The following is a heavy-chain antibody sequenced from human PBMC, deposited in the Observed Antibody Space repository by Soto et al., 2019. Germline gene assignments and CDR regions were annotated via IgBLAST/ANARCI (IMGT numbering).Heavy chain of an antibody. D-gene: IGHD6-13*01. CDR2: IYYSGST. Sequence: QLQLQESGPGLVKPSETLSLTCTVSGGSISTSSYYWGWIRQPPGKGLEWIGSIYYSGSTYYNPSLKSRVTISVDTSKNQFSLKLSSVTAADTAVYYCAREVAAAGDYWGQGTRVTVSS. CDR3: AREVAAAGDY. J-gene: IGHJ4*02. V-gene: IGHV4-39*02. CDR1: GGSISTSSYY.